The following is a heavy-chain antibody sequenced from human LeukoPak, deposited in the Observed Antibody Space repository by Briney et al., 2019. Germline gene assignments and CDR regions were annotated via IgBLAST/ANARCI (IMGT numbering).Heavy chain of an antibody. CDR2: IKQDGSEK. CDR1: GFTFSSYW. J-gene: IGHJ4*02. D-gene: IGHD2-2*01. V-gene: IGHV3-7*01. Sequence: PGGSLRLSCAASGFTFSSYWMSWVRQAPGKGLEWVANIKQDGSEKYYVDSVKGRFTISRDNAKNSLYLQMNSLRAEDTAVYYCARDEYLGVPAAIKVYWGQGTLVTVSS. CDR3: ARDEYLGVPAAIKVY.